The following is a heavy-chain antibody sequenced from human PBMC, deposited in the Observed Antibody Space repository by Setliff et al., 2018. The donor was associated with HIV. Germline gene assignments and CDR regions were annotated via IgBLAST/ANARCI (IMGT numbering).Heavy chain of an antibody. CDR1: GGSFSGYY. D-gene: IGHD5-12*01. CDR2: INHSGST. V-gene: IGHV4-34*01. Sequence: PSETLSLTCAVYGGSFSGYYWSWIRQPPGKGLEWIGEINHSGSTNYNPSLKSRVTISVDTSKNQFSLKLSSVTAADTAVYFCARGVIETDYDYVDIYYYNYMDVWGKGTTVTVSS. CDR3: ARGVIETDYDYVDIYYYNYMDV. J-gene: IGHJ6*03.